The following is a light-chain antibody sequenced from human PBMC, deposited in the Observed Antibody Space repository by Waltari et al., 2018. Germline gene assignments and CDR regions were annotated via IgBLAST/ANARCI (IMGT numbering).Light chain of an antibody. Sequence: EIVMTQSSGTLSLSPGERATLPCRASQYVSSNLAWYQQKPGQAPRLLISDASTRATGIPARFSGSGSGTEFTLTISNIQSEDFATYYCQQYNNWPPVYTFGQGTKLEIK. V-gene: IGKV3-15*01. CDR3: QQYNNWPPVYT. CDR1: QYVSSN. CDR2: DAS. J-gene: IGKJ2*01.